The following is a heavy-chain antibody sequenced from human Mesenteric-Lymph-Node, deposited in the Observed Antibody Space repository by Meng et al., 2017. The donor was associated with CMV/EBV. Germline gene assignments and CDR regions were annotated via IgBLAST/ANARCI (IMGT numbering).Heavy chain of an antibody. CDR1: KW. V-gene: IGHV4-4*02. J-gene: IGHJ4*02. CDR2: VFSPEVT. D-gene: IGHD1-26*01. Sequence: KWSNLVRQTPGRALAWIGDVFSPEVTASNQCLQSRITFAIDKTQNKISLNLMSVTAADTAVCYCAGRPGVYGTRTCSDCFDYWGQGILVTVSS. CDR3: AGRPGVYGTRTCSDCFDY.